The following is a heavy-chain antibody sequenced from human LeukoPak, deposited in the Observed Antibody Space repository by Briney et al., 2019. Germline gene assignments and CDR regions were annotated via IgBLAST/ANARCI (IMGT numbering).Heavy chain of an antibody. J-gene: IGHJ6*02. Sequence: GGSLRLSCAASGFTFSSYSMNWVRQAPGKGLEWVSSISSSSSYIYYADSVKGRFTISRDNAKNSLYLQMNSLRAEGTAVYYCARDAPHDYGMDVWGQGTTVTVSS. CDR2: ISSSSSYI. CDR1: GFTFSSYS. CDR3: ARDAPHDYGMDV. V-gene: IGHV3-21*01.